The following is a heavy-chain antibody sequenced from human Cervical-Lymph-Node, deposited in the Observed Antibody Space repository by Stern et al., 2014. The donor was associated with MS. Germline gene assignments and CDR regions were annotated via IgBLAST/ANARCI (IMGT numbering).Heavy chain of an antibody. D-gene: IGHD7-27*01. J-gene: IGHJ4*02. CDR2: ISYDGSNK. V-gene: IGHV3-30*04. CDR1: GFTFSSYA. Sequence: VQLVESGGGVVQPGRSLRLSCAASGFTFSSYAMHWVRQAPGKGVEWVAVISYDGSNKYCADSVKGRFTISRDNSKNTLYLQMNSLRAEDTAVYYCARDRTGVLVNWGQGTLVTVSS. CDR3: ARDRTGVLVN.